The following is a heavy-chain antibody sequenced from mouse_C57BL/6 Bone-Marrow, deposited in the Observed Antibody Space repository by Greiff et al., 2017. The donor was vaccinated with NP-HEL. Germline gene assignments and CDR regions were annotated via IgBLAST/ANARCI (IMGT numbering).Heavy chain of an antibody. CDR1: GYTFTDYY. Sequence: VKLQESGPELVKPGASVKISCKASGYTFTDYYINWVKQRPGQGLEWIGWIFPASGSTYYNEKFKGKPTLTVDKSFSTAYMLLSSLTSEDSAVYFCARHYYGSHFDYWGQGTTLTVSS. J-gene: IGHJ2*01. CDR3: ARHYYGSHFDY. CDR2: IFPASGST. D-gene: IGHD1-1*01. V-gene: IGHV1-75*01.